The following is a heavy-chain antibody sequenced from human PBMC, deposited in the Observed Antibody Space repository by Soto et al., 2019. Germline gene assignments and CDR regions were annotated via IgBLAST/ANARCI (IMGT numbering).Heavy chain of an antibody. Sequence: VQLVESGGGVVQPGRSLRLSCAASGFTFSSYGMHWVRQAPGKGLEWVAVIWYDGSNKYYADSVKGRFTISRDNSKNTLYLQMNSLRAEDTAVYYCASSSGWYVPMDWGQGTLVTVSS. J-gene: IGHJ4*02. V-gene: IGHV3-33*01. D-gene: IGHD6-19*01. CDR3: ASSSGWYVPMD. CDR1: GFTFSSYG. CDR2: IWYDGSNK.